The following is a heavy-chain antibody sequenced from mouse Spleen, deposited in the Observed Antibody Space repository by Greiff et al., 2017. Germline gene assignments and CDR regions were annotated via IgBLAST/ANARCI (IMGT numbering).Heavy chain of an antibody. CDR2: ISYDGSN. Sequence: EVQLQQSGPGLVKPSQSLSLTCSVTGYSITSGYYWNWIRQSPGNKLEWMGYISYDGSNNYNPSLKNRISITRDTSKNQFFLKLNSVTTEDTATYYCAREEYGYDVGYFDVWGTGTTVTVSS. CDR3: AREEYGYDVGYFDV. CDR1: GYSITSGYY. D-gene: IGHD2-2*01. V-gene: IGHV3-6*01. J-gene: IGHJ1*03.